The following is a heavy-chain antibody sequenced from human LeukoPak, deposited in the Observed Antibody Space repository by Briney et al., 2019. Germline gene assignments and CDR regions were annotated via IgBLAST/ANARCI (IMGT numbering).Heavy chain of an antibody. J-gene: IGHJ4*02. CDR1: GFPFSSYS. CDR2: ISSSSSYI. Sequence: GGSLRLSCAASGFPFSSYSMNWVRQAPGKGLEWVSSISSSSSYIYYADSVKGRFTISRDNAKNSLYLQMNSLRAEDTAVYYCAREVENSSGWYSHFDYWGQGTLVTVSS. D-gene: IGHD6-19*01. V-gene: IGHV3-21*01. CDR3: AREVENSSGWYSHFDY.